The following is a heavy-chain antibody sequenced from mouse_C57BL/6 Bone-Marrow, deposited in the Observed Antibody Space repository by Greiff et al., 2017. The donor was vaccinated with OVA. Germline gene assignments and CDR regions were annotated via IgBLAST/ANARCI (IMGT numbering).Heavy chain of an antibody. CDR3: ARRGASWFAY. J-gene: IGHJ3*01. CDR2: ISSGGSYT. V-gene: IGHV5-6*01. Sequence: DVHLVESGGDLVKPGGSLKLSCAASGFTFSSYGMSWVRQTPDKRLEWVATISSGGSYTYYPDSVKGRFTISRDNAKNTLYLQMSSLKSEDTAMYYCARRGASWFAYWGQGTLVTVSA. CDR1: GFTFSSYG. D-gene: IGHD6-1*01.